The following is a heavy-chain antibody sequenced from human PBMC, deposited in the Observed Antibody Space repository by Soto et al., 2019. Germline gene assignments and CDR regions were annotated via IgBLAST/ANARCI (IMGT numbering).Heavy chain of an antibody. D-gene: IGHD2-2*01. Sequence: PSETLSLTCTVSGRSISSGGYYWSWIRQQQKKGMERIGYIYNSGSTYYNPSLKSRVTISVDTSKNQFSLKLSSVTAADTAVYYCARLGYCISTSCKWGSYYYYGMDVWGQGTTVTVSS. CDR3: ARLGYCISTSCKWGSYYYYGMDV. CDR2: IYNSGST. J-gene: IGHJ6*02. V-gene: IGHV4-31*03. CDR1: GRSISSGGYY.